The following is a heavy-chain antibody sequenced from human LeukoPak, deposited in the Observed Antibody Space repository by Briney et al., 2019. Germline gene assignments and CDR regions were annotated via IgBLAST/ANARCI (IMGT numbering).Heavy chain of an antibody. CDR2: ISGSGTTT. CDR3: AKPKGELLLGAFDI. V-gene: IGHV3-23*01. J-gene: IGHJ3*02. CDR1: GFTFRNFD. D-gene: IGHD3-16*01. Sequence: PGGSLRLSCATSGFTFRNFDMSWVRQAPGKGLEWVAGISGSGTTTYYADSVKGRFTISRDNSKSTLYVQMNSLRAEDAAVYYCAKPKGELLLGAFDIWGQGTMVTISS.